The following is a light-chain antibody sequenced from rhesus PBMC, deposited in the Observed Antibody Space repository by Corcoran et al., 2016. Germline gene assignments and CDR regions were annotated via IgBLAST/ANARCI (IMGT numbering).Light chain of an antibody. J-gene: IGKJ4*01. CDR3: QQYYRPPVT. CDR2: WAS. Sequence: DIMMTQSPDSLAVSLGERVTINCKSSQSLLYSSNNKNYLACSQKKPGQTSKVLIYWASTRESGVPNRFMGSGSGTDFTLTISGLEAEDVAVYYCQQYYRPPVTFGGGTKVEIK. V-gene: IGKV4-1*01. CDR1: QSLLYSSNNKNY.